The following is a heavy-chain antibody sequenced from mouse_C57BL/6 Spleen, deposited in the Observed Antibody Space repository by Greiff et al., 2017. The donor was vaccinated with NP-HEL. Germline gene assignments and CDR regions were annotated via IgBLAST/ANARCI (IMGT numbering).Heavy chain of an antibody. V-gene: IGHV5-17*01. D-gene: IGHD2-2*01. CDR3: ASLYGSDWVFDV. Sequence: EVQVVESGGGLVKPGGSLKLSCAASGFTFSDYGMHWVRQAPEKGLEWVAYISSGSSTIYYADTVKGRFTISRDNAKHTLFLQMTSLRSEDTAMYYCASLYGSDWVFDVWGTGTTVTVSS. J-gene: IGHJ1*03. CDR1: GFTFSDYG. CDR2: ISSGSSTI.